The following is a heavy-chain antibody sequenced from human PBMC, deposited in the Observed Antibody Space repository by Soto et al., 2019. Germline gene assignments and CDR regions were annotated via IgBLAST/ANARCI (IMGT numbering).Heavy chain of an antibody. CDR1: GGSISSGY. V-gene: IGHV4-59*01. J-gene: IGHJ4*02. Sequence: SDTLSLTCTVSGGSISSGYWSWIRQPPGKGLEWIGYFHDSGFTNYNTSLRRRVTISVDTSNNQLSLKLTSVTAADTAVYYCAKESIGGWVLHWGQGTMVTVSS. CDR2: FHDSGFT. CDR3: AKESIGGWVLH. D-gene: IGHD6-19*01.